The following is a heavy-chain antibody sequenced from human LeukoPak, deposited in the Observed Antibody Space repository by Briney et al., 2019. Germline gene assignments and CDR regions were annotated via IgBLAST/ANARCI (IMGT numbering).Heavy chain of an antibody. D-gene: IGHD5-18*01. CDR3: ARGQLWSYYHDY. CDR1: GFTFSSYW. J-gene: IGHJ4*02. Sequence: AGGSLRLSCAASGFTFSSYWIHWVRQAPGKGLVWVSRIKGDESSTNYADSVKGRFTISRDNAKNTVYLEMNSLRAEDTAVYYCARGQLWSYYHDYWGQGTLVTVSS. V-gene: IGHV3-74*01. CDR2: IKGDESST.